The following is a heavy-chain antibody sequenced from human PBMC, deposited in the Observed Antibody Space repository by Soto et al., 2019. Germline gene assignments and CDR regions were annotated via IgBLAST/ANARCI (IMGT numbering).Heavy chain of an antibody. Sequence: GGSLRLSCAASGFTFSSYAMHWVRQAPGKGLEWVAVISYDGSNKYYADSVKGRFTISRDNSKNTLYLQMNSLRAEDTAVYYCARGEDGYSSSWYSGGLYYYYGMDVWGQGTTVTVSS. D-gene: IGHD6-13*01. CDR2: ISYDGSNK. J-gene: IGHJ6*02. CDR3: ARGEDGYSSSWYSGGLYYYYGMDV. CDR1: GFTFSSYA. V-gene: IGHV3-30-3*01.